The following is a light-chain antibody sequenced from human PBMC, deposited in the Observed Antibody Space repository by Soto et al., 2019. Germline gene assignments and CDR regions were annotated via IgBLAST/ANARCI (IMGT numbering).Light chain of an antibody. CDR2: AAS. CDR3: QESYGTPPT. Sequence: DIQMTQPPSSLSASVGDRVTITCRASQSISSYLNWYQQKPGKAPKLLIYAASSLQSGVPSRFSGSGSGTDFTLTISSLQPEDFATYYCQESYGTPPTFGQGTKVDIK. V-gene: IGKV1-39*01. J-gene: IGKJ1*01. CDR1: QSISSY.